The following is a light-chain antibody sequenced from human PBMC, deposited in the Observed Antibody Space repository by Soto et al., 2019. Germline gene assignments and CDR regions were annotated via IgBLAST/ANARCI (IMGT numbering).Light chain of an antibody. Sequence: QSALTPPASVSGSPGQSITISCTGTSSDIGAYNFVSWYQQHPGKAPKLMLYDVNIRPSGVSNRFSGSKSGNTASLTISGLPAEDEADYYCTSWTTSTTMIFGGGTKLTVL. V-gene: IGLV2-14*03. CDR3: TSWTTSTTMI. CDR1: SSDIGAYNF. J-gene: IGLJ2*01. CDR2: DVN.